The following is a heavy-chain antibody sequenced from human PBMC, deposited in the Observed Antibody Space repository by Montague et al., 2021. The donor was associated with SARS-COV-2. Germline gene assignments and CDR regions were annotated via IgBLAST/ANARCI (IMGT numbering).Heavy chain of an antibody. CDR3: ARGRPVQWLFRHVDSISSCALDI. CDR1: RGSFSNYY. Sequence: SETLSLTCAVSRGSFSNYYWTWIRQPPGKGLEWIGEINQGGAPNYTPSLKSRVTISLDTSKKQTSLTLNSVTVADTAVFFCARGRPVQWLFRHVDSISSCALDIWGQGTLVTVSS. D-gene: IGHD3-9*01. V-gene: IGHV4-34*01. J-gene: IGHJ3*02. CDR2: INQGGAP.